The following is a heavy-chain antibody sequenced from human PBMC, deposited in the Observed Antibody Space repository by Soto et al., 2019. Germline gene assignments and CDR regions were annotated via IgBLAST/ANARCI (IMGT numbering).Heavy chain of an antibody. CDR3: ATDPRKDAFDI. CDR1: GYTLTELS. V-gene: IGHV1-24*01. Sequence: ASVEVSCKASGYTLTELSMHWVRQAPGKGLEWMGGFDPEDGETIYAQKFQGRVTMTEDTSTDTAYMELSSLRSEDTAVYYCATDPRKDAFDIWGQGTMVTVSS. CDR2: FDPEDGET. J-gene: IGHJ3*02.